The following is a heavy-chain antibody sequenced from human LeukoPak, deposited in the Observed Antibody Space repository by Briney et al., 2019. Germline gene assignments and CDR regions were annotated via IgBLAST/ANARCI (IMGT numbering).Heavy chain of an antibody. CDR1: GFTFSGSA. CDR2: IRSKANSYAT. J-gene: IGHJ4*02. D-gene: IGHD3-10*01. CDR3: AKMGSLWFGESPDDY. V-gene: IGHV3-73*01. Sequence: GGSLRLSCAASGFTFSGSAMHWVRQASGKGLEWVGRIRSKANSYATAYAASVKGRFTISRDDSKNTAYLQMNSLRAEDTAVYYCAKMGSLWFGESPDDYWGQGTLVTVSS.